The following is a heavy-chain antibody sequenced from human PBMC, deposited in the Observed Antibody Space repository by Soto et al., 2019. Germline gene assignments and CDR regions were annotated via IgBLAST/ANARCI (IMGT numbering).Heavy chain of an antibody. V-gene: IGHV3-30*18. CDR1: GFTFSSYG. CDR3: AKGNDRYYFDY. J-gene: IGHJ4*02. Sequence: QVQLVESGGGVVQPGRSLRLSCAASGFTFSSYGMHWVRQAPGKGLEWVAVISYDGSNKYYADSVKGRFTISRDNSKNTLYLQMNSLRAEDTAVYYCAKGNDRYYFDYWSQGTLVTVSS. D-gene: IGHD1-1*01. CDR2: ISYDGSNK.